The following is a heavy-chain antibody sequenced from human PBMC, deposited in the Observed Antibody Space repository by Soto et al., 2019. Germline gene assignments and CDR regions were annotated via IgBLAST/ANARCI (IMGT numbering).Heavy chain of an antibody. CDR3: AREGVAPYYYYGMDV. CDR1: GYTFTISG. CDR2: ISTYNGDT. Sequence: GALVKVACKASGYTFTISGISWVRQDPGQGPEWMGWISTYNGDTNYAQTFQGRVTMTTDTSTSTVHMEVRSLRSDDTAVYYCAREGVAPYYYYGMDVWGQGTPVTVSS. D-gene: IGHD5-12*01. J-gene: IGHJ6*02. V-gene: IGHV1-18*01.